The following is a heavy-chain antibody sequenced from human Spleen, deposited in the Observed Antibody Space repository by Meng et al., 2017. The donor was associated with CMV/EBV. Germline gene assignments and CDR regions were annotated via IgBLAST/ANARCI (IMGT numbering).Heavy chain of an antibody. CDR1: GFTFSNYW. CDR3: AKDVITIFGVPDHFDY. Sequence: GESLKISCAAAGFTFSNYWMTWVRQAPGKGLEWVANIKQHGNNKYYVDSVRGRFTISRDNAKNSLYLQMNSLRAEDTAVYYCAKDVITIFGVPDHFDYWGQGTLVTVSS. V-gene: IGHV3-7*01. J-gene: IGHJ4*02. CDR2: IKQHGNNK. D-gene: IGHD3-3*01.